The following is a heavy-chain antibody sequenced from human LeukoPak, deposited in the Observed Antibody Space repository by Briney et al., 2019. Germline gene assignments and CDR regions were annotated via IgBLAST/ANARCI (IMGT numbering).Heavy chain of an antibody. Sequence: PSEILSLTCTVSGGSISNYYWSWIRQPAGKGLEWIGRIYNDGSTKYNPSLQSRVTMSVDTSKNHFSLKLSSVTAADTAVYYCARDRRIAAAGNYYYYGMDVWGQGTTVTVSS. CDR1: GGSISNYY. CDR2: IYNDGST. D-gene: IGHD6-13*01. J-gene: IGHJ6*02. CDR3: ARDRRIAAAGNYYYYGMDV. V-gene: IGHV4-4*07.